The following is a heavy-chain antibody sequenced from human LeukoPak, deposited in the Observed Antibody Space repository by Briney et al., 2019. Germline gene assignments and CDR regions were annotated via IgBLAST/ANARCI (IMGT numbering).Heavy chain of an antibody. CDR1: GYTFTSYA. Sequence: ASVNVSCKASGYTFTSYAMHWVRQAPGQRLEWMGWINAGNGNTKYSQKFQGRVTITRDTSASTAYMELSSLRSEDTAVYYCARDYYDFWSDPFDPWGQGTLVTVSS. D-gene: IGHD3-3*01. CDR3: ARDYYDFWSDPFDP. J-gene: IGHJ5*02. CDR2: INAGNGNT. V-gene: IGHV1-3*01.